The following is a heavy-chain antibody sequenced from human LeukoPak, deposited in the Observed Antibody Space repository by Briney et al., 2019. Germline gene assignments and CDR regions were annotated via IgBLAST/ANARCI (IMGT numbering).Heavy chain of an antibody. D-gene: IGHD6-19*01. J-gene: IGHJ4*02. CDR3: AREGQQWLVYFDY. CDR1: GFTHSHYY. V-gene: IGHV3-11*04. CDR2: ISSSGRTI. Sequence: GGSVRLSCAASGFTHSHYYMSWIRQARGKGREWVSYISSSGRTIYYADSVKGRFTISRDNAKNSLYLQMNSLRAEDTAVYYCAREGQQWLVYFDYWGQGTLVTVSS.